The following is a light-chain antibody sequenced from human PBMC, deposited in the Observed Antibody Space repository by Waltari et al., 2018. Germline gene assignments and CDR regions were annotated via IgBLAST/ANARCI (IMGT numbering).Light chain of an antibody. CDR2: AAS. J-gene: IGKJ1*01. V-gene: IGKV1-9*01. CDR3: QQYKRPPWT. CDR1: QGISGY. Sequence: DIQLTQSPSFLSASVGDRVTITCRASQGISGYLAWYQQRPGKGPKLLIYAASTLQSGVPSRFSGSGSGADFTLTISSLQPDDLATYHCQQYKRPPWTFGQGTKV.